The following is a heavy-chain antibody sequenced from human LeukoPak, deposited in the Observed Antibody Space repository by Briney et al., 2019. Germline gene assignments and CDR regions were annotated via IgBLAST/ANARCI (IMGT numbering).Heavy chain of an antibody. CDR1: GESFSGNF. J-gene: IGHJ4*02. Sequence: SETLSLTCAVSGESFSGNFWTWIRQSPGKGLEWIGYIYYSGSTNYNPSLKSRVTISVDTSKNQFSLKLSSVTAADTAVYYCARQTFGSGINYWGQGTLVTVSS. D-gene: IGHD1-14*01. V-gene: IGHV4-59*08. CDR3: ARQTFGSGINY. CDR2: IYYSGST.